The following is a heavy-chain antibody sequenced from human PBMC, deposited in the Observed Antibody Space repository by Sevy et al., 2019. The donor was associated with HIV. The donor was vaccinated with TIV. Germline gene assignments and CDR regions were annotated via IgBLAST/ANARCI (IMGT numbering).Heavy chain of an antibody. CDR2: IYYSGST. CDR1: GGSISSSSYY. D-gene: IGHD3-22*01. V-gene: IGHV4-39*01. CDR3: ARPNPYYYDSSGYTTYYFDY. J-gene: IGHJ4*02. Sequence: SETLSLTCTVSGGSISSSSYYWGWIRQPPGKGLEWIGSIYYSGSTYYNPSLKSRVTISVDTSKNQFSLKLSSVTAAXXXVYYCARPNPYYYDSSGYTTYYFDYWGQGTLVTVSS.